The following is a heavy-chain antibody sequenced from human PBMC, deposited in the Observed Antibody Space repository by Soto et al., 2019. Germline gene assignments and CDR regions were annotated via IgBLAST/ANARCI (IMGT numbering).Heavy chain of an antibody. V-gene: IGHV5-10-1*01. D-gene: IGHD6-25*01. CDR3: ARQGAAHSPYKCFDP. J-gene: IGHJ5*02. CDR2: IDPSDSYT. CDR1: GYSFTSHW. Sequence: PGESLKISCKGSGYSFTSHWISWVRQMPGKGLEWMGRIDPSDSYTNYSPSFQGHVTISADKSINIAYLHWSSLQASDTAIYYCARQGAAHSPYKCFDPWGQGTLVTVSS.